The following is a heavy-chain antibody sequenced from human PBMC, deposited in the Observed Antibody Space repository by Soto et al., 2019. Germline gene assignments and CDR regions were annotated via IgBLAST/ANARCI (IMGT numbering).Heavy chain of an antibody. J-gene: IGHJ5*02. V-gene: IGHV4-4*07. Sequence: SETLSLTCTVSGASMNSYHWSWIRQPAGKGLEWIGHIHSSGSTNYNPSLKSRVTMSVDTSKNQFSLRLMSLTATDTAVYYCARDQGVAAAGITWFDPWGQGSLVTVSS. CDR3: ARDQGVAAAGITWFDP. CDR2: IHSSGST. D-gene: IGHD6-13*01. CDR1: GASMNSYH.